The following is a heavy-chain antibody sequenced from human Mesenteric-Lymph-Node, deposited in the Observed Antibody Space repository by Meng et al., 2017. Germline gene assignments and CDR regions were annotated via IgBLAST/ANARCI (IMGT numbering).Heavy chain of an antibody. Sequence: SETLSLTCTVSGGSISSTSYYWGWIRQPPGKGLEWIGTIYYSGNTYYNPSLKSRVTISVDTSKNQFSLKLSSVTAADTAVYYCARIMGAYRLPYFDYWGQGTLVTVSS. CDR3: ARIMGAYRLPYFDY. D-gene: IGHD3-16*01. CDR2: IYYSGNT. CDR1: GGSISSTSYY. V-gene: IGHV4-39*07. J-gene: IGHJ4*02.